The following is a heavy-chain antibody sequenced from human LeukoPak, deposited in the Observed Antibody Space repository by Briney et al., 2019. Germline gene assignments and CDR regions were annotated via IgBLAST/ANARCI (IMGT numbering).Heavy chain of an antibody. V-gene: IGHV4-34*01. CDR2: INHSGST. CDR1: GGSFSGYY. J-gene: IGHJ6*03. Sequence: PSETLSLTCAVYGGSFSGYYWSWIRQPPGKGLEWIGEINHSGSTNYNPSLKSRVTISVDTSKNQFSLKLSSVAAADTAAYYCARVFARYYMDVWGKGTTVTVSS. D-gene: IGHD2-21*01. CDR3: ARVFARYYMDV.